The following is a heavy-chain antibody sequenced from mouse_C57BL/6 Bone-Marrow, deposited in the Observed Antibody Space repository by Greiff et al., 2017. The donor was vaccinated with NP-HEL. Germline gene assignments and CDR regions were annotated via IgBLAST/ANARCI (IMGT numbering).Heavy chain of an antibody. CDR2: IWWDDDK. CDR1: GFSLSTFGMG. J-gene: IGHJ3*01. D-gene: IGHD2-1*01. V-gene: IGHV8-8*01. CDR3: ARMGDGNSWFAY. Sequence: QVTLKVSGPGILQPSQTLSLTCSFSGFSLSTFGMGVGWIRQPSGKGLEWLAHIWWDDDKYYNPALKSRLTISKATSKNQVFLKIANVDTADTATYYCARMGDGNSWFAYWGQGTLVTVSA.